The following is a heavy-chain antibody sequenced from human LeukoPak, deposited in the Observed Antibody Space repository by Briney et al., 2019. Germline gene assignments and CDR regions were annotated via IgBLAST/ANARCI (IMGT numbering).Heavy chain of an antibody. J-gene: IGHJ4*02. CDR2: ISSSSSYI. CDR3: ARPGIVGATNVCLGY. CDR1: GFTFSSYG. V-gene: IGHV3-21*01. Sequence: PGGSLRLSCAASGFTFSSYGMSWVRQAPGKGLEWVSSISSSSSYIYYADSVKGRFTISRDNAKNSLYLQMNSLRAEDTAVYYCARPGIVGATNVCLGYWGQGTRVIVSS. D-gene: IGHD1-26*01.